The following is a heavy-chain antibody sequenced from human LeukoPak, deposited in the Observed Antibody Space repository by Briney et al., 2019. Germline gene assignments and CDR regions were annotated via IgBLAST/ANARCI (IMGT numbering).Heavy chain of an antibody. CDR1: AYTFTSYD. Sequence: ASVKVSCKDSAYTFTSYDINWVRQATGQGLEWMGWMNPNSGNTGYAQNLQGRVTMTRNTSISTAYMELSSLRSEDTAVYYCARGAPGSYCSGGSCPYFDYWGQGTLISVSS. D-gene: IGHD2-15*01. CDR3: ARGAPGSYCSGGSCPYFDY. CDR2: MNPNSGNT. V-gene: IGHV1-8*01. J-gene: IGHJ4*02.